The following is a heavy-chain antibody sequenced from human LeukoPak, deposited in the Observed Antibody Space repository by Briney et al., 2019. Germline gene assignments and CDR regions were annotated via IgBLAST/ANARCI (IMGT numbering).Heavy chain of an antibody. J-gene: IGHJ4*02. CDR1: GFTFSSYA. V-gene: IGHV3-23*01. Sequence: GGSLRLSCAASGFTFSSYAMSWVRQAPGKGLEWVSGITYIDGSTYYADSVKGRFTISRDNSKSTLYLQMNSLRAEDTAVYYRARTGYNYGTPLNDWGQGTLVTVSS. D-gene: IGHD5-18*01. CDR2: ITYIDGST. CDR3: ARTGYNYGTPLND.